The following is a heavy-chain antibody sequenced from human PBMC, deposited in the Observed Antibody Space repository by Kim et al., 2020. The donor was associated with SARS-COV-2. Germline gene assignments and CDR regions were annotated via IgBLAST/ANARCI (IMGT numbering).Heavy chain of an antibody. CDR3: ARRMSDRATPGTAFDI. CDR2: IYHSGST. D-gene: IGHD6-13*01. CDR1: GYSISSGYY. V-gene: IGHV4-38-2*02. J-gene: IGHJ3*02. Sequence: SETLSLTCTVSGYSISSGYYWGWIRQPPGKGLEWIGSIYHSGSTYYNPSLKSRVTILVDTSKNQFSLRLSSVTAADTAVYYCARRMSDRATPGTAFDIWGQGTMVTVSS.